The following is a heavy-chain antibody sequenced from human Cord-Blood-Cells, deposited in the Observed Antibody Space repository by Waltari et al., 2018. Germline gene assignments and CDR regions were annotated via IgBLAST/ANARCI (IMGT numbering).Heavy chain of an antibody. CDR2: IYYGGSP. V-gene: IGHV4-39*01. J-gene: IGHJ4*02. CDR3: ARPLNYYDSSGYYYY. CDR1: GGSISSSSYY. Sequence: QLQLQESGPGLVKPSETLSLTCTVSGGSISSSSYYWGWIRQPPGKGVGWFGSIYYGGSPYYNPSLKIRVTISVDTSKTQFSLKLSSVTAADTAVYYCARPLNYYDSSGYYYYWGQGTLVTVSS. D-gene: IGHD3-22*01.